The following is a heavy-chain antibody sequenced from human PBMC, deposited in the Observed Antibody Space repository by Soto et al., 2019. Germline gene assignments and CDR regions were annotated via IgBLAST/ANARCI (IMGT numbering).Heavy chain of an antibody. V-gene: IGHV4-39*07. Sequence: PSETLSLTCTVSGDSITSSNKYWGWARQPPGKGLEWIGSTYYRGSAYYSPSLKSRVTISVDGSKNQFSLKVNSVTAADTAVYYCARGRLVPAVNFDYWGLGTLVTVSS. CDR2: TYYRGSA. CDR3: ARGRLVPAVNFDY. J-gene: IGHJ4*02. CDR1: GDSITSSNKY. D-gene: IGHD2-2*01.